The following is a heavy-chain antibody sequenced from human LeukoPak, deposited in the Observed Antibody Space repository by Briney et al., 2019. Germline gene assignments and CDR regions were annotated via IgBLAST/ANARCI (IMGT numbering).Heavy chain of an antibody. CDR3: AKYWGDPASTYRDYYYYYMDV. V-gene: IGHV3-11*01. CDR2: ISSSRITI. J-gene: IGHJ6*03. D-gene: IGHD7-27*01. Sequence: GLSLTLSCAASGFTFSDYYMILIRQAPGNGLEWLSYISSSRITIYYADPVEGRFTISRDNAKTSLYLQMNSLRAEDTAVYYCAKYWGDPASTYRDYYYYYMDVWGKGTTVTVSS. CDR1: GFTFSDYY.